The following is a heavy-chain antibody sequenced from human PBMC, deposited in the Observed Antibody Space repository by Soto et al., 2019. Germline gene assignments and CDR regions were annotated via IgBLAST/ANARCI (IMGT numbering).Heavy chain of an antibody. V-gene: IGHV5-51*01. CDR1: GYSFTSYW. J-gene: IGHJ4*02. D-gene: IGHD6-19*01. CDR3: ARLFDTGGWYDY. Sequence: PGESLKISCKGSGYSFTSYWIGWVRQMPGKGLERMGIIYPGDSDTRYSPSFQGQVTISADKSITTTYLQWSSLKASDTAIYYCARLFDTGGWYDYWGQGTLVTVSS. CDR2: IYPGDSDT.